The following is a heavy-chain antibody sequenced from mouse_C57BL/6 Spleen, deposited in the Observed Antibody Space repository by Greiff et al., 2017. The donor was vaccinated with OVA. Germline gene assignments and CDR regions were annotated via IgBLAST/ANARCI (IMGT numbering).Heavy chain of an antibody. J-gene: IGHJ1*03. D-gene: IGHD1-3*01. Sequence: QVQLQQPGAELVMPGASVKLSCKASGYTFTSYWMHWVKQRPGQGLEWIGMIHPNSGSTNYNEKFKSKATLTVDKSSSTAYMQLSSLTSEDSAVYYCARSGTNWYFDVWGTGTTVTVSS. CDR2: IHPNSGST. V-gene: IGHV1-64*01. CDR3: ARSGTNWYFDV. CDR1: GYTFTSYW.